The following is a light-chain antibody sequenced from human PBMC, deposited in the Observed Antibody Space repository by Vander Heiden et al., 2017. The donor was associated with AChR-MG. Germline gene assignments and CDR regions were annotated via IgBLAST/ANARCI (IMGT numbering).Light chain of an antibody. Sequence: QSALTQPASVSGSPGQSITISCTGTSSDVGAFNYVSWYQQHPGKAPKLMIYDVSNRPSGVSNRFSGSKSGNTASLTISGLQAEDEADYFCNSYSRSNTYGFGPGTKVTGL. J-gene: IGLJ1*01. CDR2: DVS. CDR1: SSDVGAFNY. V-gene: IGLV2-14*03. CDR3: NSYSRSNTYG.